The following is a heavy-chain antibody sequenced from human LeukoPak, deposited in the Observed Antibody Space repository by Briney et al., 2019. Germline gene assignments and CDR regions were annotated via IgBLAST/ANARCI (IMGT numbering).Heavy chain of an antibody. Sequence: LPGRSLRLSCAASGFTFSSYGMHWVHQAPSNGLEWVAFILFDGSNKYYEDSVKGRFTISRDNSKDTLYLQMNSLRAEDTAVYYCAKDLVALGYCSGGSCYPPDCWGQGTLVTVSS. V-gene: IGHV3-30*02. CDR1: GFTFSSYG. CDR2: ILFDGSNK. J-gene: IGHJ4*02. D-gene: IGHD2-15*01. CDR3: AKDLVALGYCSGGSCYPPDC.